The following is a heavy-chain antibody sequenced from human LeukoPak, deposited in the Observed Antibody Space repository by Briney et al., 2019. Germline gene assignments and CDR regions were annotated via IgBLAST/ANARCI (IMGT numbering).Heavy chain of an antibody. CDR2: IIPTLGIA. CDR1: GGTFSSYT. CDR3: ALTGYSSGWTPVNWFDP. J-gene: IGHJ5*02. Sequence: GASVKVSCKASGGTFSSYTISWVRQAPGQGLEWMGRIIPTLGIANYAQKFQGRVTITADKSTSTAYMELSSLRSEDTAVYYCALTGYSSGWTPVNWFDPWGQGTLVTVSS. V-gene: IGHV1-69*02. D-gene: IGHD6-19*01.